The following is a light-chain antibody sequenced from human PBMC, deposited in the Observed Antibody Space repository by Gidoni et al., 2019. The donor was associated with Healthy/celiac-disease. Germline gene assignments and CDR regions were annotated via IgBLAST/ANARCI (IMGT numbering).Light chain of an antibody. CDR1: SSDVGGYNY. Sequence: QSALTQPRSVSGSPGQSVTISCTGTSSDVGGYNYVSWYPQHPGKAPKLMIYDVSKRPSGVPDRFSGSKSGNTASLTISGLQAEDEADYYCGSYAGSYTLFGGGTKLTVL. CDR2: DVS. V-gene: IGLV2-11*01. J-gene: IGLJ3*02. CDR3: GSYAGSYTL.